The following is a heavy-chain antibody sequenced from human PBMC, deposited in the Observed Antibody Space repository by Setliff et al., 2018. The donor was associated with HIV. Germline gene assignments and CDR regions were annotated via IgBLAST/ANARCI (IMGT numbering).Heavy chain of an antibody. Sequence: GESLKISCQGSGYSFTRYWIGWVRQMPGKGLEWMGIIYPGDSDTTYSPSLQGQVTISADKSISTAYLQWSSLKASDTAMYYCATVYSNNWSQSRWFDPWGQGTLVTVSS. V-gene: IGHV5-51*01. CDR3: ATVYSNNWSQSRWFDP. D-gene: IGHD6-13*01. CDR2: IYPGDSDT. CDR1: GYSFTRYW. J-gene: IGHJ5*02.